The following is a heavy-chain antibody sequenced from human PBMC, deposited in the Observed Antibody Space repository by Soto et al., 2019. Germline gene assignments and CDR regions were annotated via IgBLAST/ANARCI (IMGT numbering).Heavy chain of an antibody. D-gene: IGHD2-15*01. CDR3: ARGVYCSGGSCYSYFDY. CDR1: GGTFSSYT. Sequence: ASVKVSCKASGGTFSSYTISWVRQAPGQGLEWMGRIIPILGIANYAQKFHGRVTITADKSTSTAYMELSSLRSEDTAVYYCARGVYCSGGSCYSYFDYWGQGTLVTVSS. CDR2: IIPILGIA. V-gene: IGHV1-69*02. J-gene: IGHJ4*02.